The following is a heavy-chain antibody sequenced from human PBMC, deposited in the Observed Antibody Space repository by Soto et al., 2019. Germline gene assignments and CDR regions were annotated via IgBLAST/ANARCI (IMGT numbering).Heavy chain of an antibody. J-gene: IGHJ4*02. D-gene: IGHD5-12*01. CDR3: SKWSGYGDL. CDR1: GFTMSTYS. CDR2: ISVTPGIT. Sequence: GSLRLSCAASGFTMSTYSVTWVRQAPGKGLEWVSGISVTPGITFYADSVKGRFTISRDSSNNAIYLQMNSLRAEDTAMYFCSKWSGYGDLWGQGTLVTVSS. V-gene: IGHV3-23*01.